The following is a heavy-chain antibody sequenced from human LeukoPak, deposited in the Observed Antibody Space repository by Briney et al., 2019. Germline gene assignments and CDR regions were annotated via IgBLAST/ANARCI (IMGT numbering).Heavy chain of an antibody. CDR1: GFAFSSYG. D-gene: IGHD4-17*01. J-gene: IGHJ1*01. CDR2: ISYDGSNK. Sequence: GRSLRLSCAAAGFAFSSYGMHWVRQAPGKGLEWVAVISYDGSNKYYADSVKGRFTISRDNSKKTLYLQMNSLRAEDTAVYYCAKSRDYGDYNEYFQHWGQGTLVTVSS. CDR3: AKSRDYGDYNEYFQH. V-gene: IGHV3-30*18.